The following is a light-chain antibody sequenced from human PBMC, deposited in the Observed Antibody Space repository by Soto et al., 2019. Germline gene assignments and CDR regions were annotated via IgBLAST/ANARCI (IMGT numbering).Light chain of an antibody. V-gene: IGKV3-11*01. CDR2: DAS. CDR1: QSVSRY. CDR3: QQRSNFLT. Sequence: EIVLTQSPATMSLSPGERATLSCRSSQSVSRYLAWYQQKPGQAPRLLIYDASNRAAGIPARFSGSGSVTDFAIHISSLEPEDFAVYYCQQRSNFLTFGGGTKVEIK. J-gene: IGKJ4*02.